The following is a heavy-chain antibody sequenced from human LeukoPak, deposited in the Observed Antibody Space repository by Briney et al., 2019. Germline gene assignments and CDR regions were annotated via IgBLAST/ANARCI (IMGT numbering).Heavy chain of an antibody. CDR3: ARRLYIVRGAFDI. D-gene: IGHD2/OR15-2a*01. V-gene: IGHV3-11*01. J-gene: IGHJ3*02. CDR2: ISSSGSTI. Sequence: GGSLRLSCAASGFSFNEYYMSWIRQAPGKGLEWVSYISSSGSTIYYADSVKGRVTISRDNANNSLYLQMNSLRAEDTAMYFCARRLYIVRGAFDIWGQGTMVTVSS. CDR1: GFSFNEYY.